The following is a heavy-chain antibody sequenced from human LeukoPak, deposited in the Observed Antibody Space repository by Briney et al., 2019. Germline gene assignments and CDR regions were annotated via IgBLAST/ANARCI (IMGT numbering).Heavy chain of an antibody. CDR3: AKDDADIVVVVAAYYFDY. CDR2: ISGSGGST. CDR1: GFTISSYA. D-gene: IGHD2-15*01. V-gene: IGHV3-23*01. Sequence: GGSLRLSCAASGFTISSYAVSWVRQAPRKGLEWVSAISGSGGSTYYADSVKGRFTISRDNSKNTLYLQMNSLRAEDTAVYYCAKDDADIVVVVAAYYFDYWGQGTLVTVSS. J-gene: IGHJ4*02.